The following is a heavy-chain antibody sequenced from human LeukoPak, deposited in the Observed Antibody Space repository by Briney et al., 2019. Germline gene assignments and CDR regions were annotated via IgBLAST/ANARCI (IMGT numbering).Heavy chain of an antibody. Sequence: GRSLRLSCAASGFTFSSYGMHWVRQAPGKGLEWLAVISYDGDNKYYADSVKGRFTISRDNSKNTLYLQMNSLRAEDTAVYYCAKDPLDFGPVAGTGSFDYWGQGTLVTVSS. CDR3: AKDPLDFGPVAGTGSFDY. CDR2: ISYDGDNK. J-gene: IGHJ4*02. D-gene: IGHD6-19*01. V-gene: IGHV3-30*18. CDR1: GFTFSSYG.